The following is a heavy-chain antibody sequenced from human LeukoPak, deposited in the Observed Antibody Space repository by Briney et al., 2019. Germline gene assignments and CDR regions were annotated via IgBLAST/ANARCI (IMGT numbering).Heavy chain of an antibody. Sequence: GGSLRLSCAASGFTFSSYTMSWVRQAPGKGLECGSAISGSGGSTYYADSVKGRFTISRDNSKNTLYLQMNSLRAEDTAVYYCAKNRARGSSWDPVDYWGQGTLVTVSS. CDR1: GFTFSSYT. J-gene: IGHJ4*02. D-gene: IGHD6-13*01. CDR2: ISGSGGST. CDR3: AKNRARGSSWDPVDY. V-gene: IGHV3-23*01.